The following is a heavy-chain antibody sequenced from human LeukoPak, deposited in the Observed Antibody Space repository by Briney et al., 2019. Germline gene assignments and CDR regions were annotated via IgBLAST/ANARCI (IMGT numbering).Heavy chain of an antibody. Sequence: GGSLRLSCAASGFTFSNAWMSWVRQAPGKGLEWVGRIKSKTDGGTTDYAAPVKGRFTISRDDSKNTLYLQMNSLKTEDTAVYYCTTGTYGSGSYTRGPLDYWGQGTLVTVSS. CDR3: TTGTYGSGSYTRGPLDY. V-gene: IGHV3-15*01. CDR1: GFTFSNAW. D-gene: IGHD3-10*01. CDR2: IKSKTDGGTT. J-gene: IGHJ4*02.